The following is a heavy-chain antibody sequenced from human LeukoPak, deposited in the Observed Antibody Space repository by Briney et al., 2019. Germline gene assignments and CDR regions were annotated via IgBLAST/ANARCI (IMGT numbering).Heavy chain of an antibody. CDR3: ARDRGAAAGIFDY. J-gene: IGHJ4*02. Sequence: PSETLSLTCAVYGGSFSGYYWSWIRQPPGKGLEWIGEINHSGSTNYNPSLKSRVTISVDTSKNQFSLNLSSVTAADTAVYYCARDRGAAAGIFDYWGQGTLVTVSS. V-gene: IGHV4-34*01. D-gene: IGHD6-13*01. CDR2: INHSGST. CDR1: GGSFSGYY.